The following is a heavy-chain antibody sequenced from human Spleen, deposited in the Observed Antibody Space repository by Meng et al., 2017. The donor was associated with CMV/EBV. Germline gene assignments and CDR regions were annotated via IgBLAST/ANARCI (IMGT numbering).Heavy chain of an antibody. V-gene: IGHV4-59*01. CDR1: GGSISSDY. D-gene: IGHD1-26*01. CDR2: IYYSGST. Sequence: SETLSLTCIVSGGSISSDYWSWIRQPPGKGLEWIGYIYYSGSTNYNPSLKSRVTISVDTSKNQFSLKLSSVTAADTAVYYCARAFSGSYSYYYYYGMDVWGQGTTVTVSS. CDR3: ARAFSGSYSYYYYYGMDV. J-gene: IGHJ6*02.